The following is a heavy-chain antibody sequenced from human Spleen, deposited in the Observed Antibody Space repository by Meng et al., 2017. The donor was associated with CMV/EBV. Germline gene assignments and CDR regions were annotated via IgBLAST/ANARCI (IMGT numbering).Heavy chain of an antibody. CDR3: ASDMAADYYYYGMDV. J-gene: IGHJ6*02. Sequence: GESLKISCAASGFTVSSNYMSWVRQAPGKGLEWVSSISSSSSYIYYADSVKGRFTIYRDNAKNSLYLQMNSLRAEDTAVYYCASDMAADYYYYGMDVWGQGTTVTVSS. D-gene: IGHD6-25*01. CDR1: GFTVSSNY. CDR2: ISSSSSYI. V-gene: IGHV3-21*01.